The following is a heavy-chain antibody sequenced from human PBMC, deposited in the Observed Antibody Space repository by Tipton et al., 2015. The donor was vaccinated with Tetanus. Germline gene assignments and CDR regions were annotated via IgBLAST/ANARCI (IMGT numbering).Heavy chain of an antibody. V-gene: IGHV3-23*01. Sequence: SLRLSCAASGFSFSNYAMSWVRQAPGKGLEWVSAISPSGDATFHADSVKGRHIISRDNSKDTLYLQMNNLRAEDTAVFYCATRWCAGAYGSPLVYGGQGSLVPV. CDR2: ISPSGDAT. CDR3: ATRWCAGAYGSPLVY. D-gene: IGHD2-8*02. CDR1: GFSFSNYA. J-gene: IGHJ4*02.